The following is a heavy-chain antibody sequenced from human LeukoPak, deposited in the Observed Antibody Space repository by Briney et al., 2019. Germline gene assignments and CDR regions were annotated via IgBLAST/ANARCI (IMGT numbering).Heavy chain of an antibody. CDR1: GFTFSSYW. CDR2: INSDGSTT. V-gene: IGHV3-74*01. D-gene: IGHD6-25*01. CDR3: TRGGVDF. J-gene: IGHJ4*02. Sequence: GGSLRHSCAASGFTFSSYWMHWVRQAPGKGLVWVSRINSDGSTTTYADSVKGRFTISRNNAKNTLYLQMNSLRAEDTAVYYCTRGGVDFWGQGTLVTVS.